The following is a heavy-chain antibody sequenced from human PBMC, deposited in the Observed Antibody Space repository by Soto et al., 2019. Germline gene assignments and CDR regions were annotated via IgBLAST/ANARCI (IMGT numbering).Heavy chain of an antibody. J-gene: IGHJ4*02. Sequence: QVQLVESGGGVVQPGRSLRLSCAASGFTFSSYGMHWVRQAPGKGLEWVAVISYDGSNKYYADSVKGRFTISRDNSKNTLYLQMNSLRAEDTAVYYCAKDRGHVFDYWGQGTLVTVSS. V-gene: IGHV3-30*18. CDR2: ISYDGSNK. CDR3: AKDRGHVFDY. CDR1: GFTFSSYG.